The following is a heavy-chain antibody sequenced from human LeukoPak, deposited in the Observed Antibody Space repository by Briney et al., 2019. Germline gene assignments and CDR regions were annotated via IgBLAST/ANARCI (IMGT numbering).Heavy chain of an antibody. J-gene: IGHJ4*02. Sequence: ASVKVSCKASGYTFTSYGISWVRQAPGQGLEWMGWLSAYNGNTNYAQKLQGRVTMTTDTSTSTAYMELRSLRSDGTAVYYCARDLKADYDFWSGSFSYYFDYWGQGTLVTVSS. CDR1: GYTFTSYG. CDR2: LSAYNGNT. CDR3: ARDLKADYDFWSGSFSYYFDY. D-gene: IGHD3-3*01. V-gene: IGHV1-18*01.